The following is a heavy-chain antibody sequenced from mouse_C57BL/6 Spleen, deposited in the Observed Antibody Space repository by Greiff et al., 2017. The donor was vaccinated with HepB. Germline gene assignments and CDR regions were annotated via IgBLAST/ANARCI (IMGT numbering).Heavy chain of an antibody. CDR3: TRDYYGSPWFAY. J-gene: IGHJ3*01. V-gene: IGHV5-9-1*02. Sequence: VQLKESGEGLVKPGGSLKLSCAASGFTFSSYAMSWVRQTPEKRLEWVAYISSGGDYIYYADTVKGRFTISRDNARNTLYLQMSSLKSEDTAMYYCTRDYYGSPWFAYWGQGTLVTVSA. D-gene: IGHD1-1*01. CDR2: ISSGGDYI. CDR1: GFTFSSYA.